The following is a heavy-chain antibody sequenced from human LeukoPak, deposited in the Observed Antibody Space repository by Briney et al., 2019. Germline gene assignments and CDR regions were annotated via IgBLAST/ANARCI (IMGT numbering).Heavy chain of an antibody. J-gene: IGHJ6*02. CDR1: GGTFSSYA. V-gene: IGHV1-69*04. CDR3: ARDDCSSTSCYSNYYYYGMDV. CDR2: IIPILGIA. D-gene: IGHD2-2*01. Sequence: GASVKVSCKASGGTFSSYAISWVRQAPGQGLEWMGRIIPILGIANYAQKFQGRVTITADKSTSTAYMELSSLRSEDTAVYYCARDDCSSTSCYSNYYYYGMDVWGQGTTVTASS.